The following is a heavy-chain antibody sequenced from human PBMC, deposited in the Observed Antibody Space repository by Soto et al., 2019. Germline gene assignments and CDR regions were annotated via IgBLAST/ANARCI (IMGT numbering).Heavy chain of an antibody. D-gene: IGHD1-7*01. J-gene: IGHJ6*03. Sequence: GGSLRLSCAASGFTVSSNYMSWVRQAPGKGLEWVSVIYSGGSTYYADSVKGRFTISRDNSKNTLYLQMNSLRAEDTAVYYCGRGNYASFFYYYYMDVWGKGTTVTVSS. V-gene: IGHV3-66*01. CDR2: IYSGGST. CDR1: GFTVSSNY. CDR3: GRGNYASFFYYYYMDV.